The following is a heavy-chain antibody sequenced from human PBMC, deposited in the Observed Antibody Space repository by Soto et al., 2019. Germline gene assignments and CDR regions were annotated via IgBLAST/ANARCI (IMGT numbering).Heavy chain of an antibody. D-gene: IGHD7-27*01. Sequence: SVKVSCKASGFTYTSSAVQWVRQARGQRLEWIGWIVVGSGNTNYAQKFQERVTITRDMSTSTAYMELSSLRSEDTAVYYCAAQPGEGFYYYYGMDVWGQGTTVTVSS. CDR1: GFTYTSSA. CDR3: AAQPGEGFYYYYGMDV. CDR2: IVVGSGNT. J-gene: IGHJ6*02. V-gene: IGHV1-58*01.